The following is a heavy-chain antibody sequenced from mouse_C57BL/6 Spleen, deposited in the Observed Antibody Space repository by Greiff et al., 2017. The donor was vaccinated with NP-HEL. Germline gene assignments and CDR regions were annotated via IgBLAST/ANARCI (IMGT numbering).Heavy chain of an antibody. CDR2: ISSGSSTI. CDR1: GFTFSDYG. Sequence: EVMLVESGGGLVKPGGSLKLSCAASGFTFSDYGMHWVRQAPEKGLEWVAYISSGSSTIYYADTVKSRFTISRDNAKNTLFLQMTSLRSEDTAMYDCARDDYRYAMDYWGQGTSVTVSA. V-gene: IGHV5-17*01. D-gene: IGHD2-4*01. CDR3: ARDDYRYAMDY. J-gene: IGHJ4*01.